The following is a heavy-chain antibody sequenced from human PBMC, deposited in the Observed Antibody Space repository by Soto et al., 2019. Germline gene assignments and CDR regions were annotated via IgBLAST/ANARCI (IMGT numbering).Heavy chain of an antibody. D-gene: IGHD6-13*01. CDR2: ISGSGGST. CDR3: AKGQAAAGKEYYYGMDV. Sequence: PGGSLRLSCAASGFTFSSYAMSWVRQAPGKGLEWVSAISGSGGSTYYADSVKGRFTISRDNSKSTLYLQMNSLRAEDTAVYYCAKGQAAAGKEYYYGMDVWGQGTTVTAP. J-gene: IGHJ6*02. CDR1: GFTFSSYA. V-gene: IGHV3-23*01.